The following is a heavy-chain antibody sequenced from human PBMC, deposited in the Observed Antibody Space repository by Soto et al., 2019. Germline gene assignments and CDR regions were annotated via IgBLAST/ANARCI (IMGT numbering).Heavy chain of an antibody. J-gene: IGHJ4*02. CDR3: GKGGGGLELRD. V-gene: IGHV3-23*01. CDR1: GLTFSNYY. D-gene: IGHD1-7*01. CDR2: VSGSGAII. Sequence: EVQLLESGGGLVQPGGSLRLSCAASGLTFSNYYMNWVRQAPGKGLEWVSVVSGSGAIIYYADSVKGRFTITRDNSKNMLFLQMKSLGAEEHAVYYWGKGGGGLELRDWGQGTLVTVSS.